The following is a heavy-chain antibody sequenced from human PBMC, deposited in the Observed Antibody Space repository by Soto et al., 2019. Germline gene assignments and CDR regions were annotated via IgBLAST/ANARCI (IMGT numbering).Heavy chain of an antibody. J-gene: IGHJ5*01. CDR2: TSHDGVT. CDR1: SGSIDNVYC. Sequence: QVQLQESGPRLVKPSGTLSLTCAVSSGSIDNVYCWSGVRQSPGKGLEWIGETSHDGVTNYNPALEGRGTISIDKSKNQFSRALNSVTAADLAMYSCARNGDSTRPVCIVGWFDSWGPGTLVTVSS. V-gene: IGHV4-4*02. D-gene: IGHD2-15*01. CDR3: ARNGDSTRPVCIVGWFDS.